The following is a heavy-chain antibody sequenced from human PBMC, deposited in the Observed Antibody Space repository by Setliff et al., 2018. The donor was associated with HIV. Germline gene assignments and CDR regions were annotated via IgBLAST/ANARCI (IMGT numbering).Heavy chain of an antibody. Sequence: GGSLRLSCTASGFTFGDYGMSWVRQAPGKGLEWVGFIRSKAYGGIREYAASVKGRFTISRDDSKSVAYLQMNSLKTEDTAMYYCTRGDVDTGIMGPIYQAFDIWGQGTMVTVSS. CDR2: IRSKAYGGIR. J-gene: IGHJ3*02. D-gene: IGHD5-18*01. CDR1: GFTFGDYG. CDR3: TRGDVDTGIMGPIYQAFDI. V-gene: IGHV3-49*04.